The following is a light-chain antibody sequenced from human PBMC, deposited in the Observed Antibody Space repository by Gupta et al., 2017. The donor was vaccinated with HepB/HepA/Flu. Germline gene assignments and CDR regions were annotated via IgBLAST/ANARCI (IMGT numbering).Light chain of an antibody. CDR3: AAWDDSLNAFV. CDR1: SSSFGGNY. V-gene: IGLV1-47*02. J-gene: IGLJ2*01. Sequence: QSVLPQPPSASGTPGQRVTFSCSGSSSSFGGNYVYWYQQLPGTAPKLLIYSNNQRPSGVPDRFSGSKSATSASLAISGLQAEDESDYYCAAWDDSLNAFVFGGGTKITVL. CDR2: SNN.